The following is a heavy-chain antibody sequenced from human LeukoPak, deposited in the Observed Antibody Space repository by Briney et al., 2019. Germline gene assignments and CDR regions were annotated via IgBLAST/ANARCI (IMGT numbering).Heavy chain of an antibody. CDR3: ARDTCDGVTCYNWFDP. V-gene: IGHV1-2*02. CDR2: INPNRGGT. CDR1: GYSFNDYY. D-gene: IGHD4-17*01. J-gene: IGHJ5*02. Sequence: AASVKVSCKASGYSFNDYYIHWPRQAPGQGLEWMGWINPNRGGTSYAQKFQGRVTMTRDTSITTAYMELSSLRSDDTAMYYCARDTCDGVTCYNWFDPWGQGTLVTVSS.